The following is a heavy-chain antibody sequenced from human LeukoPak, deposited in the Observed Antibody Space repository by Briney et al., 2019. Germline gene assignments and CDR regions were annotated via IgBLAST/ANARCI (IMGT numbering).Heavy chain of an antibody. CDR1: GFTFDDYG. J-gene: IGHJ4*02. CDR2: INWNGGST. CDR3: ARVGSSWAFDY. Sequence: GGSLRLSCAASGFTFDDYGMSWVRQAPGKGLEWVSGINWNGGSTGYADSVKGRFTISRDNAKNSLYLQMNCLRAEDTALYYCARVGSSWAFDYWGQGTLVTVSS. D-gene: IGHD6-6*01. V-gene: IGHV3-20*04.